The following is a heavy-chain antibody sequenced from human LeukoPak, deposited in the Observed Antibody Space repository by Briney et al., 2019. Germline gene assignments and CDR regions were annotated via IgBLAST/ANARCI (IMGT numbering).Heavy chain of an antibody. CDR2: ITSSSAYI. Sequence: PGGSLRLSCAASGFTFGSFNMNWVRQAPGKGLEWISSITSSSAYIYYADSVKGRFTVSRDNAKESLYLQMNSLRAEDTAVYYCARGPGSTSGYYFDYWGQGTLVTVSS. J-gene: IGHJ4*02. CDR1: GFTFGSFN. V-gene: IGHV3-21*01. D-gene: IGHD3-9*01. CDR3: ARGPGSTSGYYFDY.